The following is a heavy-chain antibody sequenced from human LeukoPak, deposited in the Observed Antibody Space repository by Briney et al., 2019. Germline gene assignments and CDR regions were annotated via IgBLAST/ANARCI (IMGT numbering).Heavy chain of an antibody. J-gene: IGHJ4*02. D-gene: IGHD1-1*01. CDR3: ARDWNRYAY. CDR1: GGSISSTSYY. Sequence: SETLSLTCTVSGGSISSTSYYWGWIRQPPGKGLERIGSTYYRGTTYYNPSLKSRVTISVDTSKNQFSLQLSSVTAADTAVYYCARDWNRYAYWGQGTLVTVSS. CDR2: TYYRGTT. V-gene: IGHV4-39*07.